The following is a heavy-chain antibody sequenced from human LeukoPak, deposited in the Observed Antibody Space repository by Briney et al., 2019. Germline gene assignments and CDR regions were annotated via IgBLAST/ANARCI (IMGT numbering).Heavy chain of an antibody. Sequence: GGSLRLSCAASGISFRSYGMHWVRQAPGKGLKWVTFIWYDASNKYYAESVKGRFTISRDNSRNTVFLQMNSLRAEDTAIYYCATDISTHYFGSWGQGTLVTVSS. CDR3: ATDISTHYFGS. J-gene: IGHJ4*02. CDR1: GISFRSYG. V-gene: IGHV3-30*02. CDR2: IWYDASNK. D-gene: IGHD3-9*01.